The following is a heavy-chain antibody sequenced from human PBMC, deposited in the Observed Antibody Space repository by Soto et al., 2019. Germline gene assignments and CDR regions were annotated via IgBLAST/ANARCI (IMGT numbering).Heavy chain of an antibody. V-gene: IGHV3-30*18. Sequence: GSLRLSCAASGFSFSSYGMHWVRQAPGKGLEWVAVISYDGSNKYYADSVKGRFTISRDNSKNTLYLQMNSLRAEDTAVYYCAKGLRYSSSSQDFDYWGQGTLVTVSS. CDR1: GFSFSSYG. CDR2: ISYDGSNK. J-gene: IGHJ4*02. D-gene: IGHD6-6*01. CDR3: AKGLRYSSSSQDFDY.